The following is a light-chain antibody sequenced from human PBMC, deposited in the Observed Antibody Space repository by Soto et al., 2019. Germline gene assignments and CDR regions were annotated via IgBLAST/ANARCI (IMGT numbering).Light chain of an antibody. CDR1: SRDVGGYNY. Sequence: QFVLTQPASVSGSPGQSITISCTGTSRDVGGYNYVSWYQQHPGKAPKLMLYDVSNRPSGVSNRFSGSKSGNTASLTISGLQAEDEADYYCSSYTSSSTGVFGGGTKLTVL. CDR2: DVS. CDR3: SSYTSSSTGV. J-gene: IGLJ2*01. V-gene: IGLV2-14*01.